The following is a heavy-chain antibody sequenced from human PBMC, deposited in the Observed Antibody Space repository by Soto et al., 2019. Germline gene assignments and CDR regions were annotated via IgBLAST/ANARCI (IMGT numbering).Heavy chain of an antibody. D-gene: IGHD3-3*01. J-gene: IGHJ4*02. CDR2: IYYSGST. CDR1: GGSISSSSYY. CDR3: ARAAGYDFWSGYGLFDY. Sequence: QLQLQESGPGLVKPSETLSLTCTVSGGSISSSSYYWGWIRQPPGKGLEWIGSIYYSGSTYYNPSLTSRVTISVDTSKNQFSLKLSSVTAADTAVYYCARAAGYDFWSGYGLFDYWGQGTLVTVSS. V-gene: IGHV4-39*01.